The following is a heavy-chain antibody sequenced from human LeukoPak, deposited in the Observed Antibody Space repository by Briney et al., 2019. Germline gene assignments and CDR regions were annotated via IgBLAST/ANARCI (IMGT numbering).Heavy chain of an antibody. CDR3: ATSMGNVLSYYMDV. Sequence: SVKVSCKASGGSFSYQAVSWVRQAPGQGLEWMGGIMPLFGSTKYTQKFQGRVTTTTDESTSAAYMELSGLRSDDTAVYYCATSMGNVLSYYMDVWGEGTTVTVSS. J-gene: IGHJ6*03. V-gene: IGHV1-69*05. CDR2: IMPLFGST. CDR1: GGSFSYQA. D-gene: IGHD1-1*01.